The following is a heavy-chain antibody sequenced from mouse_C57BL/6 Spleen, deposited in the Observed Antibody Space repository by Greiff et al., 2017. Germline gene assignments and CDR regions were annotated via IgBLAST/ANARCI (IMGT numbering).Heavy chain of an antibody. CDR1: GYTFTSYW. V-gene: IGHV1-72*01. CDR2: IDPNSGGT. CDR3: ARAVRFHYAMDY. Sequence: VKQSCKASGYTFTSYWMHWVKQRPGRGLAWIGRIDPNSGGTKYNAKFKSKATLTVNKPSSTAYMQRSSLTSEDSAVYYCARAVRFHYAMDYWGQGTSVTVSS. J-gene: IGHJ4*01.